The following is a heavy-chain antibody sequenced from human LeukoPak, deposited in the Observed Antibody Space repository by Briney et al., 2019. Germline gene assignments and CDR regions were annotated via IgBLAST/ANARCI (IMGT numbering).Heavy chain of an antibody. V-gene: IGHV4-59*08. J-gene: IGHJ4*02. CDR3: VSSKWQQPFDS. Sequence: SETLSLTCTVSGGSISSYYWSWIRQPPRTGLEWIGFINYSGSTHYNPSLKSRVTITVDTSTNQFSLTLSSVTAADMAVYYCVSSKWQQPFDSWGLGTLVTVSS. CDR2: INYSGST. D-gene: IGHD6-13*01. CDR1: GGSISSYY.